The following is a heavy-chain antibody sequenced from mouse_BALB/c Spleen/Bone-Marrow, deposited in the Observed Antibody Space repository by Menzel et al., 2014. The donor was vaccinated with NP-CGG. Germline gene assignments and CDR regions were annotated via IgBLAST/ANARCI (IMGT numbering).Heavy chain of an antibody. Sequence: VQLQQSGPDLVQPSQSLSLTCTVTGYSITSGYGWHWLRQFPGNKLGWMGYIHFTGYIDYNPSLKSRISITRDASKNQFFLQLNTVTTEDTATYYCVRETRVVADFDYWGQGTTLTVSS. CDR3: VRETRVVADFDY. CDR1: GYSITSGYG. V-gene: IGHV3-1*02. J-gene: IGHJ2*01. CDR2: IHFTGYI. D-gene: IGHD1-1*01.